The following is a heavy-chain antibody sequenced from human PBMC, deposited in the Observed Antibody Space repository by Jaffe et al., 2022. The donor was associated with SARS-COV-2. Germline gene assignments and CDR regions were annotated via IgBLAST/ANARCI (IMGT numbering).Heavy chain of an antibody. J-gene: IGHJ4*02. V-gene: IGHV4-30-4*01. CDR3: ARGNYYDSSGYYEVLVSFDY. Sequence: QVQLQESGPGLVKPSQTLSLTCTVSGGSISSGDYYWSWIRQPPGKGLEWIGYIYYSGSTYYNPSLKSRVTISVDTSKNQFSLKLSSVTAADTAVYYCARGNYYDSSGYYEVLVSFDYWGQGTLVTVSS. D-gene: IGHD3-22*01. CDR1: GGSISSGDYY. CDR2: IYYSGST.